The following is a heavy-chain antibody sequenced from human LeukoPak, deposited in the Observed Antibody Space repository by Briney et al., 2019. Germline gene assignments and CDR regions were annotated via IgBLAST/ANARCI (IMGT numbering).Heavy chain of an antibody. Sequence: PSQTLSLTCTVSGDSITSGGYYWTWIRQHPGKGLEWIGYIYYSGTTYCNPSLKSRVTISVDTSKNQFSLNLSSLTAADTAVYYCARGGYDSSGSSVYYFDYWGQGTLVTVSS. V-gene: IGHV4-31*03. CDR1: GDSITSGGYY. J-gene: IGHJ4*02. CDR2: IYYSGTT. D-gene: IGHD3-22*01. CDR3: ARGGYDSSGSSVYYFDY.